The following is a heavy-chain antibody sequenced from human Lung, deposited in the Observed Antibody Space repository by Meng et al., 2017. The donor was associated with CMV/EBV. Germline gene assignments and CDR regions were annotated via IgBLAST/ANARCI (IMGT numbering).Heavy chain of an antibody. CDR1: CSFSSYA. V-gene: IGHV3-23*01. CDR3: AKPGGWYYYDSSGYYYY. D-gene: IGHD3-22*01. CDR2: ISGSGSSK. Sequence: CSFSSYAMSWVRQAAGKGLEWVTAISGSGSSKYYADSVKGRFTISRDNSKNTLYLQMNSLRAEDTAVYYCAKPGGWYYYDSSGYYYYWGQGTLVTVSS. J-gene: IGHJ4*02.